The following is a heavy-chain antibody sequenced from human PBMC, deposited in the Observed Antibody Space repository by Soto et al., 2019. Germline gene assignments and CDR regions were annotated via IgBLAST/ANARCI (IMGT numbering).Heavy chain of an antibody. CDR1: GFTFSSYA. D-gene: IGHD3-10*01. V-gene: IGHV3-30*03. Sequence: QVQLVESGGGVVQPGRSLRLSCAASGFTFSSYAMHWVRQAPGKGLEWVAFISYDGSNKYYADSVKGRFTISRDNSKNTLYLQVNSLRAEDTAVYYCASFYGWWTYYGMDVWGQGTTVTVSS. CDR2: ISYDGSNK. CDR3: ASFYGWWTYYGMDV. J-gene: IGHJ6*02.